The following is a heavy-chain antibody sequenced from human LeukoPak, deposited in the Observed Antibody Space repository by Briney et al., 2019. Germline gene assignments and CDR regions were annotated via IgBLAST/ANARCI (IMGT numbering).Heavy chain of an antibody. CDR3: GXXXXXXXXXXXXXXXL. Sequence: XXXHSXSWIRQPPGXGLXXXGFIQPGGSTNYNPSLQXRVTISLDTSKNQVSLTLKSVTAADTAFYYFGXXXXXXXXXXXXXXXLWG. CDR1: XXXHS. J-gene: IGHJ2*01. V-gene: IGHV4-59*11. CDR2: IQPGGST.